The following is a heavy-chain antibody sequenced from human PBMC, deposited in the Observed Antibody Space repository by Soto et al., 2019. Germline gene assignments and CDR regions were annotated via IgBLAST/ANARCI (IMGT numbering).Heavy chain of an antibody. D-gene: IGHD3-22*01. V-gene: IGHV4-59*12. CDR1: GGSISSYY. CDR2: IYYSGST. Sequence: SETLSLTCTVSGGSISSYYWSWIRQPPGKGLEWIGYIYYSGSTNYNPSLKSRVTISVDTSKNQFSLKLSSVTAADTAVYYCAREWYYYDSSGYYLNWGQGTLVTVSS. CDR3: AREWYYYDSSGYYLN. J-gene: IGHJ4*02.